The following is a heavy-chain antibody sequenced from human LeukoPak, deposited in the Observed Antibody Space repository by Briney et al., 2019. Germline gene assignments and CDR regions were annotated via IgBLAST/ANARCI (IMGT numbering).Heavy chain of an antibody. J-gene: IGHJ5*02. CDR1: GGSISSSSYY. V-gene: IGHV4-39*02. CDR3: AREGIAAAGRFDP. D-gene: IGHD6-13*01. CDR2: IYYSGST. Sequence: SETLSLTCTVSGGSISSSSYYWGWIRQPPGKGLEWIGNIYYSGSTYYNPSLKSRVTISVDTSKNQFSLKLSSVTAADTAVYYCAREGIAAAGRFDPWGQGTLVTVSS.